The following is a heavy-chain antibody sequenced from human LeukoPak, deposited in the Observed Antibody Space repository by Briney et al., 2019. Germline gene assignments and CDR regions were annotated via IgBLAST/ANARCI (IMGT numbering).Heavy chain of an antibody. CDR1: AFTLRDYW. J-gene: IGHJ6*02. V-gene: IGHV3-74*01. CDR3: VRGGWNHAMDV. D-gene: IGHD1-1*01. Sequence: PGGSLRLSCAASAFTLRDYWIHWVRQAPGKGLVWVSCINNDGSGTTYADSVKGRFTVSRDNAKNTVSLQMNSLRVEDTAVYYCVRGGWNHAMDVWGRGTTVTVSS. CDR2: INNDGSGT.